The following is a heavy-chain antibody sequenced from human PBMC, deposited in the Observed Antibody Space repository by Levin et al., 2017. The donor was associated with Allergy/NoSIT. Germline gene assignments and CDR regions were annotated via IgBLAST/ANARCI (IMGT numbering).Heavy chain of an antibody. CDR2: ISYDGSKK. Sequence: GGSLRLSCAASGFTFSTYGMHWVRQAPGKGLEWVAAISYDGSKKYHADSVKGRFSISRDNSKNTLYLQMNSLRVEDTAVYYCAKDDTIFGVMLNPGYGMDVWGQGTTVTVSS. CDR3: AKDDTIFGVMLNPGYGMDV. CDR1: GFTFSTYG. J-gene: IGHJ6*02. D-gene: IGHD3-3*01. V-gene: IGHV3-30*18.